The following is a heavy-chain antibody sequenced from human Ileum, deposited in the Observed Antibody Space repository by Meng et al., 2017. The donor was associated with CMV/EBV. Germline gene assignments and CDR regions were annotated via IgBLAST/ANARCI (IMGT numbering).Heavy chain of an antibody. V-gene: IGHV3-48*03. J-gene: IGHJ4*02. CDR1: GFTFSNHE. Sequence: GESLKISCAGSGFTFSNHEMNWVRQAPGKGLEWVAYISNSGSRQYYADSVRGRFTVSRDNAKNSMYLQMNSLRAEDAALYYCTRDLIKAGTTILDYWGQGTPVTVSS. CDR3: TRDLIKAGTTILDY. D-gene: IGHD1-7*01. CDR2: ISNSGSRQ.